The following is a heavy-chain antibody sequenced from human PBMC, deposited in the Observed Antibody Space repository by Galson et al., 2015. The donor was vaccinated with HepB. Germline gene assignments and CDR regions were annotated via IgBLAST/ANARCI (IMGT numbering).Heavy chain of an antibody. CDR1: GFTFSSYY. V-gene: IGHV3-74*01. D-gene: IGHD3-22*01. CDR2: INGAGSST. CDR3: AGMGYYDSSGYYGHIQH. J-gene: IGHJ1*01. Sequence: LRLSCAASGFTFSSYYMHWVRQAPGEGLVFVSRINGAGSSTDYADSVKGRFTISRDNAKSTLYLQMNSLRAEDTAVYYCAGMGYYDSSGYYGHIQHRGQGTLVTVSS.